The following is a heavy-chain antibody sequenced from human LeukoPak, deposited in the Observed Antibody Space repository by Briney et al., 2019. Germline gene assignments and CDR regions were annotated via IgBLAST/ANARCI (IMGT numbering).Heavy chain of an antibody. CDR2: ISSSSSYI. Sequence: GGSLRLSCAASGFTFSSYSMNWDRQAPGKGLEWVSSISSSSSYIYYADSVKGRFTISRDNAKNSLYLQMNSLRAEDTAVYYCARGIVVVPAAKRGGYYFDYWGQGTLVTVSS. V-gene: IGHV3-21*01. D-gene: IGHD2-2*01. CDR3: ARGIVVVPAAKRGGYYFDY. CDR1: GFTFSSYS. J-gene: IGHJ4*02.